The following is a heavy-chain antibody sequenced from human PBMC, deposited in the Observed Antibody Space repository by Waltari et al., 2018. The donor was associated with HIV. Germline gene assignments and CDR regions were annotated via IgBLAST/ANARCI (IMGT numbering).Heavy chain of an antibody. Sequence: EVQLLESGGGLVQPGGSLRLSCAASGVTFSSYAMSWVRPAPGKGLECVSAISGSGGSTYYADSVKGRFTISRDNSKNTLYLQMNSLRAEDTAVYYCAKVEYSSSSGENWGQGTLVTVSS. CDR2: ISGSGGST. J-gene: IGHJ4*02. D-gene: IGHD6-6*01. CDR3: AKVEYSSSSGEN. V-gene: IGHV3-23*01. CDR1: GVTFSSYA.